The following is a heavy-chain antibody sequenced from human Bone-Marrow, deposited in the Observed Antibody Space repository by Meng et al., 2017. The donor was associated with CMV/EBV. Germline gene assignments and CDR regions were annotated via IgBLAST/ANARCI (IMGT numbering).Heavy chain of an antibody. Sequence: SETLSLTCTVSGGSISSSSYYWGWIRQPPGKGLEWIGSIYYSGSTYYNPSLKSRVTMSVDTSKNQFSLKLSSVTAADTAVYYCARQPATIFGVVINYYYYGMDVWGQGTTVTVSS. CDR3: ARQPATIFGVVINYYYYGMDV. D-gene: IGHD3-3*01. CDR2: IYYSGST. J-gene: IGHJ6*02. CDR1: GGSISSSSYY. V-gene: IGHV4-39*01.